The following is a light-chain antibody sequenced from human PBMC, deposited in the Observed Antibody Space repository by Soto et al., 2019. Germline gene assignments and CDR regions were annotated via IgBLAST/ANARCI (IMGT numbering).Light chain of an antibody. V-gene: IGLV2-14*01. CDR3: SSFTSSSTLHV. J-gene: IGLJ7*01. Sequence: QSALTQPASVSGSPGQSITISCTGTNSDVGGYNYVSWYQQLPGKAPKLMIYEVSLRPSDVSNRFSGSKSANTASLTISGLQAEDEAEYYCSSFTSSSTLHVFGTGTQLTVL. CDR1: NSDVGGYNY. CDR2: EVS.